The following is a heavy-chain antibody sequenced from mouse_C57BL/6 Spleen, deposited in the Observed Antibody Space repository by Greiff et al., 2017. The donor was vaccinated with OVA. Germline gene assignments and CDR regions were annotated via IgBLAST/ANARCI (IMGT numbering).Heavy chain of an antibody. J-gene: IGHJ2*01. V-gene: IGHV1-53*01. CDR3: AYYYGSSSYFDY. CDR1: GYTFTSYW. Sequence: QVQLQQPGTELVKPGASVTLSCKASGYTFTSYWMHWVKQRPGQGLEWIGNINPSNGGTNYNEKFKSKATLTVDKSSSTAYMQLSSLTSEDSAVYDCAYYYGSSSYFDYWGQGTTLTVSS. D-gene: IGHD1-1*01. CDR2: INPSNGGT.